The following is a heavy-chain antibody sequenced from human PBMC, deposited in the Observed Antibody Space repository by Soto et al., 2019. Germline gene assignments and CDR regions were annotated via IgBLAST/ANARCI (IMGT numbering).Heavy chain of an antibody. CDR3: ARSLDYDFWSGPFDY. CDR1: GGSISSYY. V-gene: IGHV4-59*08. J-gene: IGHJ4*02. Sequence: SETLSLTCTVSGGSISSYYWSWIRQPPGKGLEWIGYIYYSGSTNYNPSLKSRVTISVDTSKNQFSLKLSSVTAADTAVYYCARSLDYDFWSGPFDYWGQGTLVTVS. CDR2: IYYSGST. D-gene: IGHD3-3*01.